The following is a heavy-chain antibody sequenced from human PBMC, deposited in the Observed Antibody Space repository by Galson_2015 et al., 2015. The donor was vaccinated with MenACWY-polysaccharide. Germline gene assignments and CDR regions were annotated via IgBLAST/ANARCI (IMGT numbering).Heavy chain of an antibody. Sequence: PLSLTCAVSGGSVSGGDYYWSWIRQPPGQGLEWIGSIYYSRSTYYTPSLKTRIVISVDSSRNQYSLTLNSVTAADTAVYYCATQGTWDNSLEHWGQGTLVTVSS. CDR2: IYYSRST. V-gene: IGHV4-30-4*01. J-gene: IGHJ1*01. CDR1: GGSVSGGDYY. D-gene: IGHD2/OR15-2a*01. CDR3: ATQGTWDNSLEH.